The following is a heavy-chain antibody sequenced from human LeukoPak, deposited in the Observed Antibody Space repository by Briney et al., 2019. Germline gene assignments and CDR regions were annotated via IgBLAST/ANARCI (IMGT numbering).Heavy chain of an antibody. Sequence: PGRSLRLSCAASGFTFSSYARHWVRQAPGKGLEWVAVISYDGSNKYYADSVKGRFTISRDNSKNTLYLQMNSLRAEDTAVYYCARAEYYGSGSYPRLSYYGMDVWGQGTTVTVSS. CDR3: ARAEYYGSGSYPRLSYYGMDV. D-gene: IGHD3-10*01. V-gene: IGHV3-30-3*01. CDR1: GFTFSSYA. CDR2: ISYDGSNK. J-gene: IGHJ6*02.